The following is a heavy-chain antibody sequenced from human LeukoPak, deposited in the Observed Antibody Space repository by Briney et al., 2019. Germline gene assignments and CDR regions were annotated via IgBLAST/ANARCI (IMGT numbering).Heavy chain of an antibody. CDR2: IWSDATNR. CDR1: GFIFSHYG. D-gene: IGHD4-11*01. V-gene: IGHV3-30*12. CDR3: ARDAQRGFDYSISLRY. J-gene: IGHJ4*01. Sequence: GGSLRLSCAASGFIFSHYGLHWVCHAPRKGLEWVSVIWSDATNRFYATSVKGRFTISRDNFHNTVFLEMNSLRVEDTAIYYCARDAQRGFDYSISLRYWGHGTLVTVSS.